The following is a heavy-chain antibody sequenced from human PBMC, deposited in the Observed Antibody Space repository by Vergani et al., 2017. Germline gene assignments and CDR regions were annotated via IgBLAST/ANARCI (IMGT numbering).Heavy chain of an antibody. Sequence: QVQLVESGGGVVQPGRSLRLSCAASGFTFSSYAMHWVRQAPGKGLEWVAVISYDGSNKYYADSVKGRFTISRDNSKNTLYLQMNSLRAEDTAVYYCARDGVVVVIASRSGYYYMDVWGEGTTVTVSS. CDR3: ARDGVVVVIASRSGYYYMDV. V-gene: IGHV3-30-3*01. J-gene: IGHJ6*03. CDR2: ISYDGSNK. CDR1: GFTFSSYA. D-gene: IGHD2-21*01.